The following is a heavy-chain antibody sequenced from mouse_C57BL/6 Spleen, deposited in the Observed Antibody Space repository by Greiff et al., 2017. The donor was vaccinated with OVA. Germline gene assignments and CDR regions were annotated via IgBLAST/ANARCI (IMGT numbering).Heavy chain of an antibody. V-gene: IGHV1-50*01. CDR3: ATTVVKGTFDY. CDR1: GYTFTSYW. CDR2: IDPSDSYT. D-gene: IGHD1-1*01. J-gene: IGHJ2*01. Sequence: QVHVKQPGAELVKPGASVKLSCKASGYTFTSYWMQWVKQRPGQGLEWIGEIDPSDSYTNYNQKFKGKATLTVDTSSSTAYMQLSSLTSEDSAVYYCATTVVKGTFDYWGQGTTLTVSS.